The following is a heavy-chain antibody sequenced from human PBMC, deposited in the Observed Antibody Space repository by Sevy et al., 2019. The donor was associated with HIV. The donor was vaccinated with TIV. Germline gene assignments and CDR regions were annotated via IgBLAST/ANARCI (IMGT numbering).Heavy chain of an antibody. Sequence: GGFLRLSCTASGLTFSSYVMSWVRQAPGKGLEWVSTISGSGGYTYGADSVKGRFTISRDNSKNTVYLQMNSLTVEDTAMYYCAKEYSSGYSWGQGILVTVSS. CDR1: GLTFSSYV. CDR3: AKEYSSGYS. D-gene: IGHD3-22*01. V-gene: IGHV3-23*01. CDR2: ISGSGGYT. J-gene: IGHJ4*02.